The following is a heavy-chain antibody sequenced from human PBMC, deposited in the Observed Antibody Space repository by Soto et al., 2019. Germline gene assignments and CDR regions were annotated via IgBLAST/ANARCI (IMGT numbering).Heavy chain of an antibody. J-gene: IGHJ4*02. CDR3: AKDSLITMLPDS. CDR2: ITGSGDAT. Sequence: EVQLLESGGGLEQPGGSLRLSCAASGFTFSPYAMSWVRQAPGKGLEWVSTITGSGDATYYADSVKGRFTISRDNSKNTLFLLMDSLRPDDTAVYYCAKDSLITMLPDSWGQGTLVTVSS. D-gene: IGHD3-10*01. V-gene: IGHV3-23*01. CDR1: GFTFSPYA.